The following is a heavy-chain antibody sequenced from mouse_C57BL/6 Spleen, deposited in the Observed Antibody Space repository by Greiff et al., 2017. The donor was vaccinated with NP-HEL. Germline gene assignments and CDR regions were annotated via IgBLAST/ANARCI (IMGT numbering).Heavy chain of an antibody. Sequence: VQLQQPGAELVKPGASVKLSCKASGYTFTSYWMHWVKQRPGRGLEWIGRIDPNSGGTKYNEKFKSKATLTVDKPSSTAYMQLSSLTSEDSAVYYCAREDDYDGGWYFDVWGTGTTVTVSS. V-gene: IGHV1-72*01. D-gene: IGHD2-4*01. CDR3: AREDDYDGGWYFDV. J-gene: IGHJ1*03. CDR2: IDPNSGGT. CDR1: GYTFTSYW.